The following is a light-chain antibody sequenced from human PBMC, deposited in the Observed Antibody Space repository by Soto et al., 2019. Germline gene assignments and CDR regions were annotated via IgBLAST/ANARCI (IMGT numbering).Light chain of an antibody. CDR3: LQYDLYPLT. Sequence: DIQMTQSPSTLSASIGDRVTITCRASQFINKWLAWYQQEPGKAPKVLIFDASTLQTGVPSRFSGSGFGTEFSLTIGSVQPDDFGTYYCLQYDLYPLTFGQGTRVEIK. J-gene: IGKJ1*01. V-gene: IGKV1-5*01. CDR1: QFINKW. CDR2: DAS.